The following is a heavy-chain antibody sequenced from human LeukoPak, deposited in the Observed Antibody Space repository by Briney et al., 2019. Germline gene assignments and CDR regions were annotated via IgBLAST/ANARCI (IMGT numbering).Heavy chain of an antibody. J-gene: IGHJ4*02. Sequence: GGSRRLSCAASGFTLSSYTMNWVRQAPGKGLEWVSSISSTSSYIYYADSLKGRFTISRDNAKNSLYLQMNSLRAEDTAVYYCARDPSGAWYYFDYWGQGTLVTV. CDR2: ISSTSSYI. CDR1: GFTLSSYT. CDR3: ARDPSGAWYYFDY. D-gene: IGHD6-19*01. V-gene: IGHV3-21*01.